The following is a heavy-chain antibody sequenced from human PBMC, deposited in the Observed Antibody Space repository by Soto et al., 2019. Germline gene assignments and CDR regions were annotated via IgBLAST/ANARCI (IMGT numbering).Heavy chain of an antibody. Sequence: SETLSLTCTVSGGSISSYYWIWIRQPPGKGLEWIGYIYYSGSTNYNPSLKSRVTISVDTSKNQFSLKLSSVTAADTAVYYCARTSLRAGSSSVDYWGQGTLVTVSS. V-gene: IGHV4-59*01. CDR2: IYYSGST. J-gene: IGHJ4*02. CDR3: ARTSLRAGSSSVDY. D-gene: IGHD6-6*01. CDR1: GGSISSYY.